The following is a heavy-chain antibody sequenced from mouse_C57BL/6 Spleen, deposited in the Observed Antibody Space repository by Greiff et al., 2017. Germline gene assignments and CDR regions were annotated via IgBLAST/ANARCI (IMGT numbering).Heavy chain of an antibody. Sequence: EVKVEESGPGLVKPSQSLSLTCSVTGYSITSGYYWNWIRQFPGNKLEWMGYISYDGSNNYNPSLKNRISITRDTSKNQFFLKLNSVTTEDTATYYCARGELGPFDYWGQGTTLTVSS. J-gene: IGHJ2*01. CDR2: ISYDGSN. D-gene: IGHD4-1*01. V-gene: IGHV3-6*01. CDR1: GYSITSGYY. CDR3: ARGELGPFDY.